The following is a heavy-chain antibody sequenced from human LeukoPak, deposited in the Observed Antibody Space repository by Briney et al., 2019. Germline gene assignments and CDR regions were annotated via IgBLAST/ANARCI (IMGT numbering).Heavy chain of an antibody. Sequence: GGSLRLSCAASGFTVRSSYMSWVRQAPGKGLEWVSGINWNGGSTGYADSVKGRFTISRDNAKNSLYLQMNSLRAEDTALYHCAREVTMVRGYYYMDVWGKGNTVTISS. CDR1: GFTVRSSY. D-gene: IGHD3-10*01. CDR2: INWNGGST. V-gene: IGHV3-20*01. CDR3: AREVTMVRGYYYMDV. J-gene: IGHJ6*03.